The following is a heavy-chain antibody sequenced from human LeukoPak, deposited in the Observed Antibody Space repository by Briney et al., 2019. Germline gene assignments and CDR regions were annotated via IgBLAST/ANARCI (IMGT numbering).Heavy chain of an antibody. D-gene: IGHD3-10*01. J-gene: IGHJ3*02. CDR3: ARALLTTLVKTSGGDI. Sequence: ASVKVSCKASGYTFTAYYMHWVRQAHGQGLEWMGWINPNTGATSYAQKFQDRVTMTRDTSISTAYLEFNRLRSDDTAVYYCARALLTTLVKTSGGDIWGQGTMVTVSS. CDR2: INPNTGAT. V-gene: IGHV1-2*02. CDR1: GYTFTAYY.